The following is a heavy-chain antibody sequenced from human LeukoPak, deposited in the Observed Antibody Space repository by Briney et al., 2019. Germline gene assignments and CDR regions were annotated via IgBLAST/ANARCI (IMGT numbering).Heavy chain of an antibody. Sequence: SETLSLTCSVSGGSISSYYWSWIRQPPGKGLEWLAFIYTDGSTNYNPSLKSRVTISVDTSKNQFSLKLSSVTAADTAVYYCASEVGGSGYFRDYWGQGTLVTVSS. J-gene: IGHJ4*02. D-gene: IGHD3-3*01. CDR1: GGSISSYY. CDR3: ASEVGGSGYFRDY. CDR2: IYTDGST. V-gene: IGHV4-4*09.